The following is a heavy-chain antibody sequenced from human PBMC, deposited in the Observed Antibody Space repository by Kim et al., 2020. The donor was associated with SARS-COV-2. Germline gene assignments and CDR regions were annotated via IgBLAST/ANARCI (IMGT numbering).Heavy chain of an antibody. CDR3: AKEVEQQLGNFDY. Sequence: ADSVKGRFTISRDNSKNTLYLQMNSLRAEDTAVYYCAKEVEQQLGNFDYWGQGTLVTVSS. D-gene: IGHD6-13*01. V-gene: IGHV3-30*02. J-gene: IGHJ4*02.